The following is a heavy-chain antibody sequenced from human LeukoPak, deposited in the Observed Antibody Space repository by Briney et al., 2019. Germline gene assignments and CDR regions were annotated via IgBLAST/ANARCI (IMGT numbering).Heavy chain of an antibody. CDR3: ARHIYSSAAWFDP. CDR2: INHSGST. D-gene: IGHD6-19*01. Sequence: SETLSLTCAVYGGSFSGYYWSWIRQPPGKGLEWIGEINHSGSTNYNPSLKSRVTISVDTSKNQLSLKLSSVTAADTAVYYCARHIYSSAAWFDPWGQGTLVTVSS. J-gene: IGHJ5*02. CDR1: GGSFSGYY. V-gene: IGHV4-34*01.